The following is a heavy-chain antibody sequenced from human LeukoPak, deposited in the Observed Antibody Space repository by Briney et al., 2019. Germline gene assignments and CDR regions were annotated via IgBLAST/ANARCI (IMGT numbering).Heavy chain of an antibody. CDR3: AKVGDSFDY. D-gene: IGHD3-16*01. CDR2: ISYDGSNK. V-gene: IGHV3-30*18. J-gene: IGHJ4*02. Sequence: PGGSLRLSCAASGFTFSSYGMHWVRQAPGKGLEWVAVISYDGSNKYYADSVKGQFTISRDNSKNTLYLQMSSLRAEDTAVYYCAKVGDSFDYWGQGTLVTVSS. CDR1: GFTFSSYG.